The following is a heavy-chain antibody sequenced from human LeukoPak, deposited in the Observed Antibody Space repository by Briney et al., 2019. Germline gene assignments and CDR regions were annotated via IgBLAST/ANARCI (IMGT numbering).Heavy chain of an antibody. CDR3: GGGGGLLPE. J-gene: IGHJ4*02. D-gene: IGHD3-16*01. V-gene: IGHV3-30*03. CDR2: ISYDGSNK. Sequence: GGSLRLSCAASGFTFSSYAMSWVRQAPGKGLEWVAVISYDGSNKYYADSVKGRFTISRDSSKNTLYLQMNSLRAEDTAVYYWGGGGGLLPEWGQGTLVTVSS. CDR1: GFTFSSYA.